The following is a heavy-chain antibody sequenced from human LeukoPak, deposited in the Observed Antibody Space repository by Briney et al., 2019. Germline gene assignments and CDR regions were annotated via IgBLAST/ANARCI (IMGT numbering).Heavy chain of an antibody. V-gene: IGHV3-48*01. Sequence: GGSLRLSCAASGFTFSNYSMSWVRRAPGKGLEWVSYITSSSSPIYYADSVKGRFTISRDNAKNSLYLQMNSLRVEDTAVYYCARGGSSGSMIYWGQGTLVTVSS. CDR1: GFTFSNYS. CDR3: ARGGSSGSMIY. CDR2: ITSSSSPI. D-gene: IGHD3-22*01. J-gene: IGHJ4*02.